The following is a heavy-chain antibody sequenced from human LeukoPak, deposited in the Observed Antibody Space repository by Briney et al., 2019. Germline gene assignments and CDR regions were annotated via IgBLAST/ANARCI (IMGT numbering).Heavy chain of an antibody. CDR3: ARDSRGFDY. J-gene: IGHJ4*02. CDR1: GFTFSSYW. Sequence: GGSLRLSCAASGFTFSSYWMSWVRQAPGKGLEWVSSISSSSSYIYYAGSVKGRFTISRDNAKNSLYLQMNSLRAEDTAVYYCARDSRGFDYWGQGTLVTVSS. V-gene: IGHV3-21*01. D-gene: IGHD3-22*01. CDR2: ISSSSSYI.